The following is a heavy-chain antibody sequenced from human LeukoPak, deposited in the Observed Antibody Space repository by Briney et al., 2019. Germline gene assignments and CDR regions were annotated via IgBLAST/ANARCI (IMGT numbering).Heavy chain of an antibody. J-gene: IGHJ3*02. CDR2: ISSSGSTI. Sequence: GGSLRLSCAASGFTFSDAWMSWIRQAPGKGLEWVSYISSSGSTIYYADSVKGRFTISRDNAKNSLYLQMNSLRAEDTAVYYCARWDYYDSSGLDAFDIWGQGTMVTVSS. CDR3: ARWDYYDSSGLDAFDI. CDR1: GFTFSDAW. V-gene: IGHV3-11*04. D-gene: IGHD3-22*01.